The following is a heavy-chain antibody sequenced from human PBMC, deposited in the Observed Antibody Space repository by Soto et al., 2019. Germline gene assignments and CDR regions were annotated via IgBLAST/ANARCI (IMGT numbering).Heavy chain of an antibody. V-gene: IGHV3-23*01. J-gene: IGHJ4*02. CDR1: GFSNFYFA. Sequence: EVQLSESGGGLVQPGGSLRLSCTTSGFSNFYFAMAWVRQAPGRGLECVSILNSGGGTAYYADSVKGRVTISRDNSGNTLYLEINSLRVEDTATYYCARTIIHYYFDSWGQGTLVAVSS. D-gene: IGHD1-1*01. CDR2: LNSGGGTA. CDR3: ARTIIHYYFDS.